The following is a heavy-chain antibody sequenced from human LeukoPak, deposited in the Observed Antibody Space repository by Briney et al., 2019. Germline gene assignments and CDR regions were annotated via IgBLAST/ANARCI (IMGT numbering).Heavy chain of an antibody. CDR1: GGSFSGYY. V-gene: IGHV4-34*01. CDR3: ARIITIFGVVDP. J-gene: IGHJ5*02. Sequence: SETLSLTCAFYGGSFSGYYWSWIRQPPGKGLEWIGEINHSGSTNYNPSLKSRVTISVDTSKNQFSLKLSSVTAADTAVYYCARIITIFGVVDPWGQGTLVTVSS. D-gene: IGHD3-3*01. CDR2: INHSGST.